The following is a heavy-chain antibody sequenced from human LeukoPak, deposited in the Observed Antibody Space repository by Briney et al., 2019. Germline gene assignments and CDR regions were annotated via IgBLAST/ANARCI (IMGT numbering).Heavy chain of an antibody. CDR3: AKATGDPYYYYYMDV. Sequence: PGGSLRLSCAASGFTFSSYEMNWVRQAPGKGLEWVSYISSSGSTIYYADSVKGRFTISRDNSKNSLYLQMNSLRAEDTALYYCAKATGDPYYYYYMDVWGKGTTVTVSS. V-gene: IGHV3-48*03. CDR2: ISSSGSTI. J-gene: IGHJ6*03. CDR1: GFTFSSYE. D-gene: IGHD7-27*01.